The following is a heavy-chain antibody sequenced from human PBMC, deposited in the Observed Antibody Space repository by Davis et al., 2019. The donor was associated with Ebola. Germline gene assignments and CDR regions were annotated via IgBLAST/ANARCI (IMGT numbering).Heavy chain of an antibody. CDR2: ISVYNRRT. CDR3: ARGRDYGMDV. Sequence: ASVKVSCKASGYSFTSHGITWVRQAPGQGLEWMGWISVYNRRTNYAQKLQGRVTMTTDTSTTTAYMELRTLRSDDTAVYYCARGRDYGMDVWGQGTTVTVSS. J-gene: IGHJ6*02. CDR1: GYSFTSHG. V-gene: IGHV1-18*01.